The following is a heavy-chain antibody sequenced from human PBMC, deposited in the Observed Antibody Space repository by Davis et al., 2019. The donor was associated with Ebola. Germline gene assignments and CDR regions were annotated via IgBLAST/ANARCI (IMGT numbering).Heavy chain of an antibody. CDR1: GFNFSDYY. CDR3: ARGCGGSCYRFDP. Sequence: GESLKISCAASGFNFSDYYMSWICQAPGKGLEWVSYISSSGSTIYYADSVKGRFTISRDNAKNSLYLQMNSLRAEDTAVYYCARGCGGSCYRFDPWGQGTLVTVSS. V-gene: IGHV3-11*04. D-gene: IGHD2-15*01. CDR2: ISSSGSTI. J-gene: IGHJ5*02.